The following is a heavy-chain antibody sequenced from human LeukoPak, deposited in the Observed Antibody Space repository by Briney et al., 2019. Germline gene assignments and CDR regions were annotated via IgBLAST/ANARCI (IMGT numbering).Heavy chain of an antibody. D-gene: IGHD6-19*01. Sequence: PGGSLRLSCAASGFTFSSYAMSWVRQAPGKGLEWVSAISGSGGSTYYADSVKGRFTISRDNSKNTLYLQMNRLRAEDTAVYYCAKDRQWLVGGGGCYDYWGQGTLVTVSS. CDR2: ISGSGGST. CDR1: GFTFSSYA. V-gene: IGHV3-23*01. CDR3: AKDRQWLVGGGGCYDY. J-gene: IGHJ4*02.